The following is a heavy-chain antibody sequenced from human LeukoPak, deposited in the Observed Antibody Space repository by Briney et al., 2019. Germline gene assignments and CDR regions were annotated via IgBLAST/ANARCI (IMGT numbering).Heavy chain of an antibody. D-gene: IGHD7-27*01. CDR2: ISGSGAST. J-gene: IGHJ4*02. CDR1: GFTLSTNA. Sequence: GGSLRLSCLTSGFTLSTNAMSWVRQAPGKGLEWIPGISGSGASTYYADSVKGRFTISRDDSRNTLYLQMNSLRGDDTAVYYCAIDPNWGTHSWGQGVLVTVSS. V-gene: IGHV3-23*01. CDR3: AIDPNWGTHS.